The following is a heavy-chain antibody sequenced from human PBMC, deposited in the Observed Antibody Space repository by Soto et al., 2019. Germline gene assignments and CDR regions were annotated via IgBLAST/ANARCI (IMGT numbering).Heavy chain of an antibody. J-gene: IGHJ4*01. D-gene: IGHD6-19*01. CDR2: INHSGST. Sequence: SETLSLTCAVYGGSFSGYYWSWIRQPPGKGLEWIGEINHSGSTNYNPSLKSRVTISVDTSKNQFSLKLSSVTAADTAVYYCARHDGFSSGWIFDDWGHGIRVTVAS. CDR1: GGSFSGYY. V-gene: IGHV4-34*01. CDR3: ARHDGFSSGWIFDD.